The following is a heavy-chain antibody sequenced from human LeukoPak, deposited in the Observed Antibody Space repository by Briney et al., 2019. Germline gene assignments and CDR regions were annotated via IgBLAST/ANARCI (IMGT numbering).Heavy chain of an antibody. D-gene: IGHD2-2*01. Sequence: GGSLRLSCTASGFTFSDYSMSWVRQAPGAGLEWVSPISPAGNSTTDADSAKGRFTISRDNSKSTLYLQMNGLTAEDTALYYCARRLVTAGITDFFDSWGQGTLVSVSS. J-gene: IGHJ4*02. CDR3: ARRLVTAGITDFFDS. V-gene: IGHV3-23*01. CDR1: GFTFSDYS. CDR2: ISPAGNST.